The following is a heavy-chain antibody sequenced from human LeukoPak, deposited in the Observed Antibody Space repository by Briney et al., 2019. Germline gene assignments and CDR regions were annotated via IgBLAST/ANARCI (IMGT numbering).Heavy chain of an antibody. D-gene: IGHD6-19*01. J-gene: IGHJ6*03. CDR2: IILIFGTA. V-gene: IGHV1-69*06. CDR3: ARGGPSSSHYYYYYMDV. Sequence: SVKVSCKASGGTFSSYAISWVRQAPGQGLEWMGGIILIFGTANYAQKFQGRVTITADKSTSTAYMELSSLRSEDTAVYYCARGGPSSSHYYYYYMDVWGKGTTVTVSS. CDR1: GGTFSSYA.